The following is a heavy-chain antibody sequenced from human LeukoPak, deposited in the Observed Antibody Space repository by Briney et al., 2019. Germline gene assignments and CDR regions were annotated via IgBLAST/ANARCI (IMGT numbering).Heavy chain of an antibody. CDR2: ISGSDRST. Sequence: QTGGSLRLSCAASGFTFSTYAMSWVRQAPGKGLEWVSGISGSDRSTYYADSVKGRFTISRDNSKNTVYLQMNSLRAEDTAIYYCAKVKWDSGGYFDYWGQGTLVTVSS. J-gene: IGHJ4*02. CDR1: GFTFSTYA. CDR3: AKVKWDSGGYFDY. D-gene: IGHD2-15*01. V-gene: IGHV3-23*01.